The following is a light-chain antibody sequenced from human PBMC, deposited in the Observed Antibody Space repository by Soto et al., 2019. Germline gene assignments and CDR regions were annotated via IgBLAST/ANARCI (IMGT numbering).Light chain of an antibody. Sequence: QSALAQPASVYGSPGQSITISCTGTSSDAGGYNYVSWYQQHPGKAPKLMIYDVTNRPSGVSNRFSGSKSGNTASLAISGLQAEDEADYYCSSYTSSSPYVFGTGTKVTVL. V-gene: IGLV2-14*03. CDR2: DVT. CDR1: SSDAGGYNY. J-gene: IGLJ1*01. CDR3: SSYTSSSPYV.